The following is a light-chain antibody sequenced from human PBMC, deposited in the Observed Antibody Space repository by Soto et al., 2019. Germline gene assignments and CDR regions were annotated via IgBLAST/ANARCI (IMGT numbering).Light chain of an antibody. V-gene: IGLV2-14*03. CDR3: SSFTSHRIYV. CDR1: HNDIGTYDY. Sequence: QSALTQPTSVSGSPGQSITISCTGNHNDIGTYDYVSWYQQHPGRAPRLLIYGVTTRPSGISDRFSASKSGLTASLTISGLQPEDEADYYCSSFTSHRIYVFGPGTKVTV. CDR2: GVT. J-gene: IGLJ1*01.